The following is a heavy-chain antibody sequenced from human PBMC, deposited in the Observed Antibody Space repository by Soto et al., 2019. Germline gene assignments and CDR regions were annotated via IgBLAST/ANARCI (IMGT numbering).Heavy chain of an antibody. V-gene: IGHV3-30*18. CDR2: ISYDGSNK. Sequence: PGGSLRLSCAASGFTFSSYGMHWVRQAPGKGLEWVAVISYDGSNKYYADSVKGRFTISRDNSKNTLYLQMNSLRAEDTAVYYCAKDFNGYNLDYWGQGTLVTVSS. CDR1: GFTFSSYG. J-gene: IGHJ4*02. D-gene: IGHD5-12*01. CDR3: AKDFNGYNLDY.